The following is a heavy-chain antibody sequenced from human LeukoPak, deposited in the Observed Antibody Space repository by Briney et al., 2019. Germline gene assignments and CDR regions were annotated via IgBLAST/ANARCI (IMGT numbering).Heavy chain of an antibody. CDR1: GFTFSNAW. V-gene: IGHV3-15*01. Sequence: PGGSLRLSCATSGFTFSNAWMSWVRQAPGKGLEWVGRIKSKVDGGTTDYAAPVQGRFTISRDDSKNTLYLQMNSLKTEDTAVYYCTTEELARSGYYYVGHWGQGTLVTVSS. J-gene: IGHJ1*01. CDR3: TTEELARSGYYYVGH. D-gene: IGHD3-22*01. CDR2: IKSKVDGGTT.